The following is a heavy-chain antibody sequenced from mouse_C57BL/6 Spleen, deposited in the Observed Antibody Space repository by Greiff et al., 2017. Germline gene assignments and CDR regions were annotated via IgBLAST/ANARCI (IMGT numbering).Heavy chain of an antibody. D-gene: IGHD1-1*01. CDR1: GYTFTSYW. CDR2: IYPSDSET. CDR3: ARWGFITTVVATDYYAMDY. J-gene: IGHJ4*01. Sequence: QVQLQQPGAELVRPGSSVKLSCKASGYTFTSYWMDWVKQRPGQGLEWIGNIYPSDSETHYNQKFKDKATLTVDKSSSTAYMQLSSLTSEDSAVYYCARWGFITTVVATDYYAMDYWGQGTSVTVSS. V-gene: IGHV1-61*01.